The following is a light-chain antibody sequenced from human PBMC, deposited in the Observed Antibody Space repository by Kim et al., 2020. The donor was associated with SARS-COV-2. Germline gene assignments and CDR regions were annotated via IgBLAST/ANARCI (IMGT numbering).Light chain of an antibody. Sequence: NFMLTQPHSVSESPGKTVTISCTRSSGRIASNYVQWYQQRPGSAPTTVIYEDNQRPSGVPDRFSGSIDSSSNSASLTISGLKTEDEADYYCQSYDSSDRWVFGGGTQLTVL. J-gene: IGLJ3*02. CDR2: EDN. CDR3: QSYDSSDRWV. V-gene: IGLV6-57*03. CDR1: SGRIASNY.